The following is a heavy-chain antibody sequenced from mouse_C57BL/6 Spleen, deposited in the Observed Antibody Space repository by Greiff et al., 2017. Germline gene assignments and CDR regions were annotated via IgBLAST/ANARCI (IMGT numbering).Heavy chain of an antibody. V-gene: IGHV1-42*01. Sequence: EVQLQQSGPELVKPGASVKISCKASGYSFTGYYMNWVKQSPEKSLEWIGEINPSTGGTTYNQKFKAKATLTVDKSSSTAYMQLKSQTSEDSAVYYCARRGNGWYFDVWGTGTTVTVSS. J-gene: IGHJ1*03. D-gene: IGHD2-1*01. CDR1: GYSFTGYY. CDR3: ARRGNGWYFDV. CDR2: INPSTGGT.